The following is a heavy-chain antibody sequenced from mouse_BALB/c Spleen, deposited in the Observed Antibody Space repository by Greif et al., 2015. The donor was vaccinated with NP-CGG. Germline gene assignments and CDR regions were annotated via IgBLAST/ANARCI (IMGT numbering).Heavy chain of an antibody. CDR2: INPDSSTI. J-gene: IGHJ2*01. Sequence: EVKLQESGGGLVQSGGSLKLSCAASGFDFSRHWMSWVRQAPGKGLEWIGEINPDSSTINYTPSLKDKFIIPRDNAKNTLYLQMSKVRSEDTALYYCARIPRGLRYFDYWGQGTTLTVSS. D-gene: IGHD3-1*01. CDR1: GFDFSRHW. CDR3: ARIPRGLRYFDY. V-gene: IGHV4-1*02.